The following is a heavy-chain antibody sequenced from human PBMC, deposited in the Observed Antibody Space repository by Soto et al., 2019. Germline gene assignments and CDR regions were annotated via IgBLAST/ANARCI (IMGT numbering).Heavy chain of an antibody. V-gene: IGHV1-18*01. CDR1: GYTFTSYG. J-gene: IGHJ4*02. CDR3: ARVSEVMITFGGVIVREDY. D-gene: IGHD3-16*02. CDR2: ISAYNGNT. Sequence: QVPLVQSGAEVKKPGASVKVSCKASGYTFTSYGISWVRQAPGQGLEWMGWISAYNGNTNYAQKLQGRVTMTTDTSTSTVYMELRSLRSDDTAVYYCARVSEVMITFGGVIVREDYWGQGTLVTVSS.